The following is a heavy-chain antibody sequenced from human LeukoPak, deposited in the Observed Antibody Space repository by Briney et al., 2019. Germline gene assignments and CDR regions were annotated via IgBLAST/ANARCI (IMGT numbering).Heavy chain of an antibody. CDR1: GFTFSSYA. CDR2: ISYDGSNK. CDR3: ARDYDYGDLKYYFDY. J-gene: IGHJ4*02. D-gene: IGHD4-17*01. V-gene: IGHV3-30*04. Sequence: PGRPLRLSCAASGFTFSSYAMHWVRQAPGKGLEWVAVISYDGSNKYYADSVKGRFTISRDNSKNTLYLQMNSLRAEDTAVYYCARDYDYGDLKYYFDYWGQGTLVTVSS.